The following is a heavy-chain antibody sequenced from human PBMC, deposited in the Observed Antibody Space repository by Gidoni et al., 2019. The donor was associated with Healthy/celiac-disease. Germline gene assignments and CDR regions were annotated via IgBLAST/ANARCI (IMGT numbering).Heavy chain of an antibody. J-gene: IGHJ6*02. CDR1: GFTFSTYS. CDR2: ISSSSSTI. Sequence: SLRLSCAASGFTFSTYSMNWVRQAPGKGLEWISYISSSSSTIYYADSVKDRFTISRDNAKNSLYLQMNSLRDEDTAVYYCARVLPRRRRLDVWGQGTTVTVSS. CDR3: ARVLPRRRRLDV. V-gene: IGHV3-48*02. D-gene: IGHD3-16*02.